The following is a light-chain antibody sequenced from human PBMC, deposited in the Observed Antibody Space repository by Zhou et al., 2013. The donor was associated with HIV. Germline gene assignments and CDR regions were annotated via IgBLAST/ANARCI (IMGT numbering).Light chain of an antibody. CDR3: LQHNSIPQT. CDR2: SAS. Sequence: DIQMTQSPSSLSASVGDRVTITCRASQGIRNDLGWYQQKPGKAPKRLIYSASNLQSGSHQGSAAVDLGQNSLSQSAACNLKYFATYYCLQHNSIPQTFGQGTKVE. J-gene: IGKJ1*01. CDR1: QGIRND. V-gene: IGKV1-17*01.